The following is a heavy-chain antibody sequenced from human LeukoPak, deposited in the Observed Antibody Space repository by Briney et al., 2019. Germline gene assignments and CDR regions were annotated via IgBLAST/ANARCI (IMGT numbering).Heavy chain of an antibody. Sequence: SETLSLTCTVSGGSISSGDYYWSWIRQPPGKGLEWIGYIYYSGSIYYNPSLKSRVTISVDTSKNQFSLKLSSVTAADTAVYYCARVSGVRYFDWLPDFDIWGQGTMVTVSS. V-gene: IGHV4-30-4*01. CDR3: ARVSGVRYFDWLPDFDI. D-gene: IGHD3-9*01. J-gene: IGHJ3*02. CDR2: IYYSGSI. CDR1: GGSISSGDYY.